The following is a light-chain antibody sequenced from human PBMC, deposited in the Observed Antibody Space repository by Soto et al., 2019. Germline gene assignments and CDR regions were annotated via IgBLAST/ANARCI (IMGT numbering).Light chain of an antibody. Sequence: EIVLTQSPGTLSLSPGERATLSCSASPSVSRNFLAWFQQKPGQTPRLLIYGASIRANGIPDRFSASGSGTDFTLTISGMEPEDFAVYHCHQYGTTPRTFGQGTRVDI. CDR2: GAS. V-gene: IGKV3-20*01. CDR1: PSVSRNF. J-gene: IGKJ1*01. CDR3: HQYGTTPRT.